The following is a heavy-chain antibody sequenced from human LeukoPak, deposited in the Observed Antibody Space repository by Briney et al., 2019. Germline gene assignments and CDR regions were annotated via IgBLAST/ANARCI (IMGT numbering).Heavy chain of an antibody. D-gene: IGHD2-2*01. V-gene: IGHV1-69*05. CDR2: IIPIFGTA. Sequence: SVKVSCKASGGTFSSYAISWVRQAPGQGLEWMGGIIPIFGTANYAQKFQGRVTITTDESTSTAYMELSSLRSEDTAAYYCARVRYCSSTSCHNYYYYYMDVWGKGTTVTVSS. J-gene: IGHJ6*03. CDR1: GGTFSSYA. CDR3: ARVRYCSSTSCHNYYYYYMDV.